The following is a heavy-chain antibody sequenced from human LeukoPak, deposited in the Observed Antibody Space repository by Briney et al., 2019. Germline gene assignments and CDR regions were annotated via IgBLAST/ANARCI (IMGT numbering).Heavy chain of an antibody. Sequence: PGGSLRLSCAASGFTFSSYWMSWVRQAPGKGLEWVANIKQDGSEKYYVDSVKGRFTISRDNAKNSLYPQMNSLRAEDTAVYYYARDWTWYYDFWSGPLDYWGQGTLVTVSS. CDR2: IKQDGSEK. D-gene: IGHD3-3*01. CDR3: ARDWTWYYDFWSGPLDY. CDR1: GFTFSSYW. J-gene: IGHJ4*02. V-gene: IGHV3-7*01.